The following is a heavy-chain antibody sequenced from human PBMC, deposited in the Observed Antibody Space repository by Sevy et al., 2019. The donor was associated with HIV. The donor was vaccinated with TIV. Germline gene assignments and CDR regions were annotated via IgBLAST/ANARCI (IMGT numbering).Heavy chain of an antibody. Sequence: SETLSLTCAVYGGSFSGYYWSWIRQPPGKGLEWIGEINHSGGINYNRSLKSRVTISVDTSKNQFSLKLNSVTAADTAVYYCARHCTGSSCSHAFDIWGQGTMVTVSS. D-gene: IGHD2-15*01. J-gene: IGHJ3*02. CDR1: GGSFSGYY. CDR3: ARHCTGSSCSHAFDI. CDR2: INHSGGI. V-gene: IGHV4-34*01.